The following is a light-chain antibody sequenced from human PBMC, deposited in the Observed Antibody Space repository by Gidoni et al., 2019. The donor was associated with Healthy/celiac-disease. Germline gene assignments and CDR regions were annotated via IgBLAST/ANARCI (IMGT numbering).Light chain of an antibody. V-gene: IGLV2-14*01. Sequence: QSSLTQPPSVSGSPGQSITISCTGTSSDVGGYNYFSCYQQHPGKAPKLMIYDVSNRPPGVSNRFSGSKSGNTASLTISGLQAEDEADYYCSSYTSSSTLYVFGTGTKVTVL. J-gene: IGLJ1*01. CDR2: DVS. CDR1: SSDVGGYNY. CDR3: SSYTSSSTLYV.